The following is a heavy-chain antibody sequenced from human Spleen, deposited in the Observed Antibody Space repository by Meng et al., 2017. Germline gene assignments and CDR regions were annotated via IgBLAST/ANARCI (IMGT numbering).Heavy chain of an antibody. CDR3: ARWAFKNKYCSGGSCYDY. D-gene: IGHD2-15*01. Sequence: ESLKISCTASGFTFGDYGMSWVRQTPGKGLEWIGYIYYSGSTNYNPSLKSRVTISVDTSKNQFSLKLSSVTAADTAVYYCARWAFKNKYCSGGSCYDYWGQGILVTVSS. CDR2: IYYSGST. CDR1: GFTFGDYG. V-gene: IGHV4-59*12. J-gene: IGHJ4*02.